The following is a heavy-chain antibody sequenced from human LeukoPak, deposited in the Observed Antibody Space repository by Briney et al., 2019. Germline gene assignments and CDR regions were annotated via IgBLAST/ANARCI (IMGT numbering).Heavy chain of an antibody. D-gene: IGHD3-22*01. CDR2: ISDSGGRT. CDR3: AKRGVVIRVILVGFHKEAYYFDS. Sequence: GSLSLSCAVSGIPLSNYGMSWVHQAPGKGLEWVAGISDSGGRTNYADSVKGRFTISRDNPKNTLYLQMNSLRAEDTAVYFCAKRGVVIRVILVGFHKEAYYFDSWGQGALVTVSS. J-gene: IGHJ4*02. V-gene: IGHV3-23*01. CDR1: GIPLSNYG.